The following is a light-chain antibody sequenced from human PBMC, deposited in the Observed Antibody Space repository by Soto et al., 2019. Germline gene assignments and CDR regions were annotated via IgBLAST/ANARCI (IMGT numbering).Light chain of an antibody. J-gene: IGLJ3*02. CDR3: AIWDDSLNGPV. V-gene: IGLV1-44*01. CDR1: SSNIGSNT. CDR2: TNN. Sequence: QSVLTQPPSASRTPGQRVTISCSGSSSNIGSNTVSWYQQLPGTAPKLLIYTNNQRPSGVPDRFSGSKSGTSASLAISGLLSQDEAHYYCAIWDDSLNGPVFGGGTKLTVL.